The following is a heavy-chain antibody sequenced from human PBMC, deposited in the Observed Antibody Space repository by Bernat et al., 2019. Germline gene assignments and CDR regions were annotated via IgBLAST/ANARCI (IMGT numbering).Heavy chain of an antibody. Sequence: EVQLVESGGGLVQPGGSLRLSCAATGFTFRNHWMSWVRQAPGKGLQWVASIRPDGSDTRCVDSVKGRFTISRDNAQNSLFLQMNSLRAEDTAVYYCARDLLYSSSAYYYGMDVWGQGTTVTVSS. CDR2: IRPDGSDT. V-gene: IGHV3-7*03. J-gene: IGHJ6*02. CDR1: GFTFRNHW. D-gene: IGHD6-6*01. CDR3: ARDLLYSSSAYYYGMDV.